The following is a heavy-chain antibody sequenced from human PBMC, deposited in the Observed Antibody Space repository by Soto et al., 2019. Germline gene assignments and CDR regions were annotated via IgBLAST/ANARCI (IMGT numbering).Heavy chain of an antibody. CDR2: IYNSGST. Sequence: QVQLQAAGTGLVKASQTLSRTCPVSGVSSSSGGYYWSWIRQHPGKGLEWIGYIYNSGSTYYNPSLKSCVIISADTSKNPSSLNLSAVTAEDTSVYYCASDPAPWGQGNLVTVSS. CDR3: ASDPAP. CDR1: GVSSSSGGYY. J-gene: IGHJ5*02. V-gene: IGHV4-31*03. D-gene: IGHD6-25*01.